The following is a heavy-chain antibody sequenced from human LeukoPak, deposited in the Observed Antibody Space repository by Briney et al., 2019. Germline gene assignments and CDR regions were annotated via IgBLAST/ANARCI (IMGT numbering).Heavy chain of an antibody. CDR1: GGSFSGYY. CDR2: INHSGST. D-gene: IGHD4-17*01. Sequence: SETLSLTCAVYGGSFSGYYWSWIRQPPGKGLEWIGEINHSGSTNYNPSLKSRVIISVDTSKNQFSLKLSSVTAADTAVYYCARHGLRRSYYYYGMDVWGQGTTVTVSS. CDR3: ARHGLRRSYYYYGMDV. V-gene: IGHV4-34*01. J-gene: IGHJ6*02.